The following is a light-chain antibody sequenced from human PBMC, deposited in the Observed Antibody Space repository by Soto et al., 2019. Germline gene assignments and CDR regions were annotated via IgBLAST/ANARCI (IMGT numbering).Light chain of an antibody. CDR2: EVR. CDR3: SSYAGSNIWV. V-gene: IGLV2-14*01. Sequence: QSALTQPASVSGSAGQSITISCSGTMRDVGAYNLVSWYQQHPGTAPKLIIYEVRNRPSGISSRFSGSRSGNTASLTISGLQSEDEGDYYCSSYAGSNIWVFGGGTKLTVL. CDR1: MRDVGAYNL. J-gene: IGLJ3*02.